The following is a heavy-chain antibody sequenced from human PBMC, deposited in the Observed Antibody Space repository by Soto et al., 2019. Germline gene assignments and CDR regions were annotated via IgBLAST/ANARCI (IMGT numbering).Heavy chain of an antibody. CDR3: ARLGWDAFDI. J-gene: IGHJ3*02. V-gene: IGHV4-39*01. CDR1: GGSISSSSYY. Sequence: QLQLQESGPGLVKPSETLSLTCTVSGGSISSSSYYWGWIPQPPGKGLEWIGSIYYSGSTYYNPSLKSRVTISVDRSKKQFSLTLSSVTAADTAVYYCARLGWDAFDIWGQGTMVTVSS. D-gene: IGHD6-19*01. CDR2: IYYSGST.